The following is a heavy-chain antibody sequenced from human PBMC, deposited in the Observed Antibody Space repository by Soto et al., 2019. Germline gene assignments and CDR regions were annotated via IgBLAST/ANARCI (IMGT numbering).Heavy chain of an antibody. J-gene: IGHJ6*02. V-gene: IGHV1-69*13. D-gene: IGHD4-17*01. CDR1: GGTFSSYA. Sequence: SVKVSCKASGGTFSSYAISWVRQAPGQGLEWMGGIIPIFGTANYAQKFQGRVTITADESTSTAYMELSSLRSEDTAVYYCASTTVVTPKRDYYGMDVWGQGTTVTVSS. CDR2: IIPIFGTA. CDR3: ASTTVVTPKRDYYGMDV.